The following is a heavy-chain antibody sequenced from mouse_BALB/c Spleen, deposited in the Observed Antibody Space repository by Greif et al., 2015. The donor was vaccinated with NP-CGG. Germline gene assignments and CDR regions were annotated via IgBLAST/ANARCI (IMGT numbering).Heavy chain of an antibody. J-gene: IGHJ1*01. CDR2: IDPANGNT. CDR1: GFNIKDTY. V-gene: IGHV14-3*02. Sequence: VQLQQSGAELVKPGASVKLSCTASGFNIKDTYMHWVKQRPEQGLEWIGRIDPANGNTKYDPKFQGKATITADTSSNTAYLQLSSLTSEDTAGYYSARWDWYFDVWGAGTTVTVSS. CDR3: ARWDWYFDV.